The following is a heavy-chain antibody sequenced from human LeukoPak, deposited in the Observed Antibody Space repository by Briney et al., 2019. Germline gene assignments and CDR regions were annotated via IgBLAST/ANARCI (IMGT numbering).Heavy chain of an antibody. D-gene: IGHD3-10*01. J-gene: IGHJ4*02. CDR1: GRSFSGYY. Sequence: QTSATLSLTCAVYGRSFSGYYWSWTRQPPEKGLEWLGEISHSGSTNYNPSLKSRVTLSVDTSKNQSCLKLSSVAAADTAVYYCARGDYYGSGSSHDYWGQGTLVTVSS. CDR2: ISHSGST. CDR3: ARGDYYGSGSSHDY. V-gene: IGHV4-34*01.